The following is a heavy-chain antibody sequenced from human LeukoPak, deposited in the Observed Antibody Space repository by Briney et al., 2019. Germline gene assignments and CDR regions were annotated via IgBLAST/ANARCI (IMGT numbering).Heavy chain of an antibody. D-gene: IGHD3-3*01. J-gene: IGHJ4*02. Sequence: SETLSLTCTVSGGSITSSSYYWGWIRQPPGKGLEWIGSVYYSGNTYYNSSLKSRVTISVDTSKNQFSLKLSSVTAADTAVYYCARSFWSDYYAFDYWGQGTLVTVSS. CDR3: ARSFWSDYYAFDY. CDR2: VYYSGNT. CDR1: GGSITSSSYY. V-gene: IGHV4-39*07.